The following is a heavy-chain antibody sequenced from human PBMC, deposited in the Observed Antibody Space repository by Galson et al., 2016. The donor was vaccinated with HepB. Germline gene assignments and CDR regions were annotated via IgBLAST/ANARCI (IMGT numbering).Heavy chain of an antibody. CDR1: GDTFTGYY. D-gene: IGHD6-25*01. CDR3: ATSTGYRSGWGAFDI. CDR2: LSANSGAT. V-gene: IGHV1-2*04. J-gene: IGHJ3*02. Sequence: SVKVSCKASGDTFTGYYIHWVRQAPGQGLEWMAWLSANSGATNYAQKFQGWVTMTRDTSISTAYMELTSLTSDATAIYYCATSTGYRSGWGAFDIWGQGTMVTVCS.